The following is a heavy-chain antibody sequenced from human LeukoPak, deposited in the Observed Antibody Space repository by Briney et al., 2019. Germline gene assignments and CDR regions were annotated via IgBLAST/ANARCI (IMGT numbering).Heavy chain of an antibody. Sequence: GASVKVSCKASGYTFTSYDINWVRQATGQGLEWMGWMSPNSGNTGYAQKFQGRVTMTRNTSISTAYMELSRLRSDDTAVYYCARVDSSSWTNYYYYYMDVWGKGTTVTVSS. V-gene: IGHV1-8*01. CDR2: MSPNSGNT. CDR1: GYTFTSYD. J-gene: IGHJ6*03. D-gene: IGHD6-13*01. CDR3: ARVDSSSWTNYYYYYMDV.